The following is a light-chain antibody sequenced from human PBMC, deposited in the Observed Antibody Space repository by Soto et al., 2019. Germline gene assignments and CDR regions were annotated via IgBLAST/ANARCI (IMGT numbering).Light chain of an antibody. CDR3: SSYTSSSTV. CDR2: EVS. Sequence: QSVLTQPVSVSGSPGQSITISCTGTTSDVGGYKYVSWYQQYPGKAPKVIIYEVSNRPSGVSNRFSGSKSGNTASLTISGLQAEDEADYYCSSYTSSSTVFGGGTKVTVL. J-gene: IGLJ2*01. V-gene: IGLV2-14*01. CDR1: TSDVGGYKY.